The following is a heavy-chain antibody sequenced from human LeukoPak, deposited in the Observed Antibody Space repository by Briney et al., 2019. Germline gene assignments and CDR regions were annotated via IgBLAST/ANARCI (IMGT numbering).Heavy chain of an antibody. CDR2: IFHTGYT. V-gene: IGHV4-38-2*02. Sequence: PSETLSLTCTVSGYPISMGYFWGWIRQPPGKGLEWIGSIFHTGYTFYDPSFKRRLTISVDTSKNQFSLRLSSVTAADTAVYYSATGADYVWGSYRHDYWGQGTLVTVSS. CDR3: ATGADYVWGSYRHDY. J-gene: IGHJ4*02. CDR1: GYPISMGYF. D-gene: IGHD3-16*02.